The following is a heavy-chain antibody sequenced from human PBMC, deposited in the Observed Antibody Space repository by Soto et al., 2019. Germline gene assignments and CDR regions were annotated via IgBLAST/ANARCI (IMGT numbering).Heavy chain of an antibody. CDR1: GGSISSYY. CDR2: IYYSGST. V-gene: IGHV4-59*01. J-gene: IGHJ6*03. CDR3: ARDQLRDYMDV. Sequence: SETLSLTCTVSGGSISSYYWSWIRQPPGKGLEWIGYIYYSGSTNYNPSLKSRVTISVDTSKNQFSLKLTSVTAADTAVYYCARDQLRDYMDVWGKGTTVTVSS. D-gene: IGHD1-1*01.